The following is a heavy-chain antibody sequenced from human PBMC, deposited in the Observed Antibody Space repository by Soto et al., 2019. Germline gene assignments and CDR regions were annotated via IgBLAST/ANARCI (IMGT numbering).Heavy chain of an antibody. V-gene: IGHV4-39*01. Sequence: SETLSLTCTVSGGSISSSSYYWGWIRQPPGKGLEWIGSIYYSGSTYYNPTLKSRVTISVDTSKNQFSLKLSSVTAADTAVYYCARLSRELVTTTPYWGQGTLVTVSS. CDR3: ARLSRELVTTTPY. CDR1: GGSISSSSYY. D-gene: IGHD4-4*01. CDR2: IYYSGST. J-gene: IGHJ4*02.